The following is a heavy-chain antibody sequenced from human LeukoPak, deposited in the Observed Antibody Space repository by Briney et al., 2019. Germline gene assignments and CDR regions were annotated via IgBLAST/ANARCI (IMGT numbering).Heavy chain of an antibody. D-gene: IGHD4-23*01. CDR3: ARGDYGGNSDHDAFDI. CDR1: GFTFDDYG. Sequence: GGSLRLSCAASGFTFDDYGMSWVRQAPGKGLEWVSGINWNGGSTGYADSVKGRFTISRDNAKNSLYLQMTSLRAEDRALYYCARGDYGGNSDHDAFDIWGQGTMVTVSS. V-gene: IGHV3-20*04. CDR2: INWNGGST. J-gene: IGHJ3*02.